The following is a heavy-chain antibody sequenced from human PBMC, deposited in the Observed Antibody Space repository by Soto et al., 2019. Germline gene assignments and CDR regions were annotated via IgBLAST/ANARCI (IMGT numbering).Heavy chain of an antibody. J-gene: IGHJ3*02. V-gene: IGHV3-9*01. CDR3: VKDKGGRSGWPNAFDI. Sequence: EVQLVESGGGLVQPGRSLRLSCAASGFTFDDYAMHWVRQAPGKGLEWVSGISWNSGSIGYADSVKGRFTISRDNAKNSLYLQMNSLRAEDTALYYCVKDKGGRSGWPNAFDIWGQGTMVTVSS. CDR2: ISWNSGSI. D-gene: IGHD6-19*01. CDR1: GFTFDDYA.